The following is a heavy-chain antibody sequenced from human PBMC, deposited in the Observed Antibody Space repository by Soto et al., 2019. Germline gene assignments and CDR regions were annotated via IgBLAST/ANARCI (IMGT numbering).Heavy chain of an antibody. D-gene: IGHD6-19*01. CDR3: ARATRGYSSGWLGGMDV. V-gene: IGHV6-1*01. Sequence: PSQTLSLSCAISVDSVSSNSAAWNWIRQSPSRGLEWLGRTYYRSKWYNDYAVSVKSRITINPDTSKNQFSLQLNSVTPEDTAVYYCARATRGYSSGWLGGMDVWGQGTTVTVSS. CDR1: VDSVSSNSAA. J-gene: IGHJ6*02. CDR2: TYYRSKWYN.